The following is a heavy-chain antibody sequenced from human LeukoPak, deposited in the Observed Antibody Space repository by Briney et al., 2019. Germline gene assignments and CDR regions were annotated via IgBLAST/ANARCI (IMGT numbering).Heavy chain of an antibody. CDR2: IIPILGIA. CDR3: ARYGSGSPDY. CDR1: GDTFSSYA. V-gene: IGHV1-69*04. Sequence: SVKVSCKASGDTFSSYAISWVRQAPGQGLEWMGRIIPILGIANYAQKFQGRVTITADISTSTAYMELSSLRSEDTAVYYCARYGSGSPDYWGQGTLVTVSS. D-gene: IGHD3-10*01. J-gene: IGHJ4*02.